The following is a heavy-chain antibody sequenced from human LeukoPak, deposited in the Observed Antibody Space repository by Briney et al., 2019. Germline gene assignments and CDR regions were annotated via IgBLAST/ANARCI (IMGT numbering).Heavy chain of an antibody. CDR3: ARAGGYSGYASN. CDR1: GGSIRGSIYY. D-gene: IGHD5-12*01. V-gene: IGHV4-61*01. CDR2: IYYSGTT. J-gene: IGHJ4*02. Sequence: PSETLSLTCTVSGGSIRGSIYYWTWIRQPPGKGLEWIGYIYYSGTTYYNPSLKSRVTISLDTSKNKFSLNLTSVNVADTAVYYCARAGGYSGYASNWGQGTLVTVSS.